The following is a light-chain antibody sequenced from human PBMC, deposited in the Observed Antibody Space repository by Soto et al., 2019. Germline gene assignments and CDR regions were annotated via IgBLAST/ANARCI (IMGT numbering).Light chain of an antibody. CDR3: LQYSTWPPLYT. CDR1: QSVSSY. Sequence: EIVMTQSPATLSESLGERVTLSCRASQSVSSYLAWYQQKPGHAPRLLISDASTRATDIPDRFSGSGSGTDFTLTISSLQSTDLAVYYCLQYSTWPPLYTFGQGTKLEIK. CDR2: DAS. J-gene: IGKJ2*01. V-gene: IGKV3-15*01.